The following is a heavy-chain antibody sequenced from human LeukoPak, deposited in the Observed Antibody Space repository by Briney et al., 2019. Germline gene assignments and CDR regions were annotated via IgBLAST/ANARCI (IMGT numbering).Heavy chain of an antibody. V-gene: IGHV4-34*01. J-gene: IGHJ4*02. CDR2: INHSGST. Sequence: PSETLSLTCAVYGGSFSGYYRSWIRQPPGKGLEWIGEINHSGSTNYNPSLKSRVTISVDTSKNQFSLKLSSVTAADTAVYFCARNYDRMDYWGQGTLVTVSS. D-gene: IGHD3-22*01. CDR3: ARNYDRMDY. CDR1: GGSFSGYY.